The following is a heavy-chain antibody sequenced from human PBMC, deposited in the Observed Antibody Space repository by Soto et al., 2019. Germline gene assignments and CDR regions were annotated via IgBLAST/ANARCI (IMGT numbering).Heavy chain of an antibody. CDR2: INAGSGDT. CDR1: GYTFSHYA. Sequence: GASVKVSCKASGYTFSHYAIHWVRQAPGQGLEWMGWINAGSGDTIYSQKFQGRVTITRDTSASTAYMEMSSLRSEDTAVYYCARDKATTYFYMDVWGKGTKVTVSS. CDR3: ARDKATTYFYMDV. J-gene: IGHJ6*03. V-gene: IGHV1-3*01. D-gene: IGHD1-1*01.